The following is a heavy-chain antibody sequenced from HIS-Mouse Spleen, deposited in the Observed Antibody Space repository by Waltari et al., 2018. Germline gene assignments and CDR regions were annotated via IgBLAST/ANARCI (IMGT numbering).Heavy chain of an antibody. CDR2: IYSGGRT. D-gene: IGHD7-27*01. V-gene: IGHV3-66*01. Sequence: EVQLVESGGGLVQPGGSLRLSCAASGFTVSSNYMSWVRQAPGKGLEWVSVIYSGGRTHYADAVKGRFTISRDNSKNTLYLQLNSLRAEDTAVYYCARSNWYFDYWGQGTLVTVSS. J-gene: IGHJ4*02. CDR1: GFTVSSNY. CDR3: ARSNWYFDY.